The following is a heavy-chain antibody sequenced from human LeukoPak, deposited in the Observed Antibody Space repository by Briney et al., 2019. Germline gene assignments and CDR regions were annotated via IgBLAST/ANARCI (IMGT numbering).Heavy chain of an antibody. CDR2: IYPGDSDT. J-gene: IGHJ3*02. Sequence: GESLKISCKGSGYSFTSYWIGWVRQMPGKGLEWMGIIYPGDSDTRYIPSFQGQVTISADKSISTAYLRWSSLKASDTAMYYCARMYYGSGSYYNVPPGAFDIWGQGTMVTVSS. CDR1: GYSFTSYW. D-gene: IGHD3-10*01. V-gene: IGHV5-51*01. CDR3: ARMYYGSGSYYNVPPGAFDI.